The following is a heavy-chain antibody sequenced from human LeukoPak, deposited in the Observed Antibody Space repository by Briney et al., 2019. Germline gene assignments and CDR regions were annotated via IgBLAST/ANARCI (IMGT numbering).Heavy chain of an antibody. CDR1: GYTFTGYY. J-gene: IGHJ5*02. CDR2: INPNSGGT. D-gene: IGHD6-13*01. CDR3: AIDRFIAAAGTNWIDP. Sequence: ASVKVSCKASGYTFTGYYMHWVRQAPGQGLEWMGWINPNSGGTNYAQKFQGRVTMTRDTSNSTAYMELSRLRSDDTAVYYCAIDRFIAAAGTNWIDPGGQGTLVTVSS. V-gene: IGHV1-2*02.